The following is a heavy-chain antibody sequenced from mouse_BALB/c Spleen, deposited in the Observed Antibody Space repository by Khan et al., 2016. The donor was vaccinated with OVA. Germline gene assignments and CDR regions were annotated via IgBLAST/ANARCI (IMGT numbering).Heavy chain of an antibody. V-gene: IGHV3-2*02. CDR3: ARICGGDFDY. CDR1: GYSITSGYG. CDR2: ISYSGNT. Sequence: VQLKQSGPGLVKPSQSLSLTCTVTGYSITSGYGWNWIRQFPGNKLEWLGFISYSGNTNYNPSLKSRISITRDTSKNQFFLQLNSVTTEDTATYYCARICGGDFDYWGQGTTLTVSS. J-gene: IGHJ2*01.